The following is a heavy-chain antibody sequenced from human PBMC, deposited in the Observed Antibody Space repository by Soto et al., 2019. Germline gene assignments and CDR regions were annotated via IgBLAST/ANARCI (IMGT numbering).Heavy chain of an antibody. CDR3: ARARAGLDY. Sequence: EVQLVESGGGLVQPGGSRKLSCEASGFTFSNYNMNWVRQAPGKGLEWLAYISTTRTTIYYADSVKGRFTIARDNVKSSLYLYMNSLRDEDTAVYYCARARAGLDYWGQGTLVTVSS. CDR2: ISTTRTTI. J-gene: IGHJ4*02. V-gene: IGHV3-48*02. CDR1: GFTFSNYN. D-gene: IGHD3-10*01.